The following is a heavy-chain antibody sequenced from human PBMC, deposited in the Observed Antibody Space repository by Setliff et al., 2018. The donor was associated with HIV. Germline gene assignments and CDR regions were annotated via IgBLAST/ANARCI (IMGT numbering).Heavy chain of an antibody. CDR1: GFTVSSNY. CDR2: IYSGGST. V-gene: IGHV3-66*01. J-gene: IGHJ6*02. D-gene: IGHD1-1*01. CDR3: ARWRTTGTGYYYYGMDV. Sequence: QPGGSLRLSCAASGFTVSSNYMSWVRQAPGKGLEWVSVIYSGGSTYYAAAVKGRFTISRDNSKNTLYLQMNSLRAEDTAVYYCARWRTTGTGYYYYGMDVWGQGTTVTVSS.